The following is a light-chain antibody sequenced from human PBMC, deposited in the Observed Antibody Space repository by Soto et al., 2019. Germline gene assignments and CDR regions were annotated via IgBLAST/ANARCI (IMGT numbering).Light chain of an antibody. CDR3: AAWDDSLSVLYV. Sequence: QSVLTHPPSASGTPGQRFTISCSGSSSNIGSNYVYWYQQLPGTAPKLLIYRNNQRPSGVPDRFSGSKSGTSASLAISGLRSEDEADYYCAAWDDSLSVLYVFGTGTKVTVL. V-gene: IGLV1-47*01. CDR2: RNN. CDR1: SSNIGSNY. J-gene: IGLJ1*01.